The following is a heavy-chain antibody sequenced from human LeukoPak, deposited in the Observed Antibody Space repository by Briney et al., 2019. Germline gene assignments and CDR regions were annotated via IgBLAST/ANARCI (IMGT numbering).Heavy chain of an antibody. Sequence: RTSETLSLTCTVSGGSISSYYWSWIRQPPGKGLEWIGYIYYSGSTNYNPSLKSRVTISVDTSKNQFSLSLSSVTAADTAVYYCAREPAAALFLPGSYFWGQGTLVTVSS. CDR1: GGSISSYY. V-gene: IGHV4-59*12. J-gene: IGHJ4*02. CDR3: AREPAAALFLPGSYF. D-gene: IGHD6-13*01. CDR2: IYYSGST.